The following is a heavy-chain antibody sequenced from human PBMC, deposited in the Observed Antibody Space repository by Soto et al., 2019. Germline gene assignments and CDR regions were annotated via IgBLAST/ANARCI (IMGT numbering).Heavy chain of an antibody. V-gene: IGHV3-9*01. D-gene: IGHD5-18*01. J-gene: IGHJ4*02. CDR1: GFTFDDYA. Sequence: GGSLRLSCAASGFTFDDYAMHWVRQAPGKGLEWVSGISWNSGSIGYADSVKGRFTISRDNAKNSLYLQMNSLRAEDTALYYCAKAAQLWRYYFDYWGQGTLVTVS. CDR3: AKAAQLWRYYFDY. CDR2: ISWNSGSI.